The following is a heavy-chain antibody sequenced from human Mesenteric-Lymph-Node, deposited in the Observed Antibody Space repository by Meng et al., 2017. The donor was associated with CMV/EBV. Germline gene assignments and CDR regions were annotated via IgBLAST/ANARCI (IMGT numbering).Heavy chain of an antibody. CDR1: GFTFSSYA. Sequence: GESLKISCAASGFTFSSYAMHWVRQAPGKGLEWVAVISYDGSNRYYADSVKGRFTISRDNSKNTLYLQMNSLRTEDTAVYYCARGLIVGVTQADYWGQGTLVTVSS. V-gene: IGHV3-30*04. D-gene: IGHD1-26*01. CDR2: ISYDGSNR. CDR3: ARGLIVGVTQADY. J-gene: IGHJ4*02.